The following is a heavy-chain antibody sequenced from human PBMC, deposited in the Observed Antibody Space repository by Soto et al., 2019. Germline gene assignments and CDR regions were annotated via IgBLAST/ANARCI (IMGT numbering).Heavy chain of an antibody. CDR2: IIPIFGTA. V-gene: IGHV1-69*13. CDR3: ASGGVFLAYCGGDCYPPPGEYFQH. Sequence: SVKVSCKASGGTFSSYAISWVRQAPGQGLEWMGGIIPIFGTANYAQKFQGRVTITADESTSTAYMELSSLRSEDTAVYYCASGGVFLAYCGGDCYPPPGEYFQHWGHGPLFTVSS. J-gene: IGHJ1*01. CDR1: GGTFSSYA. D-gene: IGHD2-21*02.